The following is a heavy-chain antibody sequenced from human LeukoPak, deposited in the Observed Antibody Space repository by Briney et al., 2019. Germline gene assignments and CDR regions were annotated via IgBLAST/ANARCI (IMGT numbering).Heavy chain of an antibody. Sequence: GGSLRLSCAASGFTFSSYAMHWVRQAPGKGLEWVAVISYDGSNKYYADSVKGRFTISRDNSKNTLYLQMNSLRAEDMAVYYCAKDYGDYAWLYYSDYWGQGTLVNVSS. V-gene: IGHV3-30*01. J-gene: IGHJ4*02. CDR1: GFTFSSYA. CDR2: ISYDGSNK. D-gene: IGHD4-17*01. CDR3: AKDYGDYAWLYYSDY.